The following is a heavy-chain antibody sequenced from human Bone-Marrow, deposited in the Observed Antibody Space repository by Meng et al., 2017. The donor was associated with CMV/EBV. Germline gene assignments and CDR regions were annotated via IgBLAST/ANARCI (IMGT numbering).Heavy chain of an antibody. CDR2: IRTKGNNYAT. D-gene: IGHD3-10*01. CDR1: GFTFSGSS. CDR3: AKSMVRGVNEFDY. J-gene: IGHJ4*02. Sequence: LKISCAASGFTFSGSSMHWVRQASGKGLEWVGRIRTKGNNYATAYAASVKGRFTISRDDSKDTVYLQMNSLKTEDTAVYYCAKSMVRGVNEFDYWGQGTLVTVSS. V-gene: IGHV3-73*01.